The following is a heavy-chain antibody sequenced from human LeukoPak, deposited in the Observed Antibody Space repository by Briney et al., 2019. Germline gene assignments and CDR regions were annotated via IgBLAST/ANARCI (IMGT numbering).Heavy chain of an antibody. CDR2: INPRGGST. CDR3: ARVKSYYYDTSDKDAFDI. J-gene: IGHJ3*02. V-gene: IGHV1-46*01. D-gene: IGHD3-22*01. Sequence: GASVKVSCKASGYTFTSHFMHWVRQAPGQGLEWMGIINPRGGSTSYTQKFQGRVTMTRDMSTSTVYMELSSLRSEDTAVYYCARVKSYYYDTSDKDAFDIWGQGTMVTVSS. CDR1: GYTFTSHF.